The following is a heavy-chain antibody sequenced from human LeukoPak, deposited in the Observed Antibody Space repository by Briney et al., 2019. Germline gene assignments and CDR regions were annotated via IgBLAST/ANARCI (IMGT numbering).Heavy chain of an antibody. CDR1: GYTFTSYD. CDR3: ARGPRGDYGSGIHAFDI. Sequence: PLASVKVSCKASGYTFTSYDINWVRQATGQGLEWMGWMNPNSGNTGYAQKFQGRVTMTRNTSISTAYMELSSLRSEDTAVYYCARGPRGDYGSGIHAFDIWGQGTMVTVSS. V-gene: IGHV1-8*01. J-gene: IGHJ3*02. CDR2: MNPNSGNT. D-gene: IGHD3-10*01.